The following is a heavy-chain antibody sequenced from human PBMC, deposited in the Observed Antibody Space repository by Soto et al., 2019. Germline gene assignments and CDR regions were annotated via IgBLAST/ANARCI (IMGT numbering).Heavy chain of an antibody. V-gene: IGHV3-33*01. CDR2: IWYDGSNK. J-gene: IGHJ4*02. CDR1: GFTFSSYG. Sequence: QVQLVESGGGVVQPGRSLRLSCAASGFTFSSYGMHWVRQAPGKGLEWVAVIWYDGSNKYYADSVKGRFTISRDNSKNSLYLQMNSLRAEDTAVYYCARDGDCSGGSCYSGSDYWGQGTLVTVSS. D-gene: IGHD2-15*01. CDR3: ARDGDCSGGSCYSGSDY.